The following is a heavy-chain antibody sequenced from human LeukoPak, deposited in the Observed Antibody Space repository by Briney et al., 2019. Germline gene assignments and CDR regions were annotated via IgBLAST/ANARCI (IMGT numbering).Heavy chain of an antibody. Sequence: ASVNVSCKVSGYTLTELSMHWVRQAPGKGLEWMGGFDPEDGETIYAQKFQGRVTMTEDTPTDTAYMELSSLRSEDTAVYYCATSGWGYNWNDAPYWFDPWGQGTLVTVSS. J-gene: IGHJ5*02. CDR2: FDPEDGET. CDR3: ATSGWGYNWNDAPYWFDP. D-gene: IGHD1-20*01. CDR1: GYTLTELS. V-gene: IGHV1-24*01.